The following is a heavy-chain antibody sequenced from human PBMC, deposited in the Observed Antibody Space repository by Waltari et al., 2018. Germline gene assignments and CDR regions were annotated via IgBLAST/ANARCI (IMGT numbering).Heavy chain of an antibody. D-gene: IGHD2-15*01. CDR1: GGSISSYY. V-gene: IGHV4-59*01. J-gene: IGHJ5*02. Sequence: QVQLQESGPGLVKPSETLSLTCTVSGGSISSYYWSWIRQPPGKGLEWIGYIYYSGSTNYNPSLKSRVTISVDTSKNQFSLKLSSVTAADTAVYYCARELLGYCSGGSCHNWFDPWGQGTLVTVSS. CDR2: IYYSGST. CDR3: ARELLGYCSGGSCHNWFDP.